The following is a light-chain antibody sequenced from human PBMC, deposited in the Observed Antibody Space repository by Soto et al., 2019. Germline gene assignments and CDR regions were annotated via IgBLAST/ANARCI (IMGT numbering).Light chain of an antibody. CDR2: RND. J-gene: IGLJ3*02. CDR3: SAWDDSLSGPV. Sequence: QSALTQPPSASGTPGQRVTISCSGSSSNIGSNYVYWYRQLPGTAPNVLIYRNDERPSGVPDRFSGSKSGSSASLAINGLRSEDEADYYCSAWDDSLSGPVFGRGTKLTVL. V-gene: IGLV1-47*01. CDR1: SSNIGSNY.